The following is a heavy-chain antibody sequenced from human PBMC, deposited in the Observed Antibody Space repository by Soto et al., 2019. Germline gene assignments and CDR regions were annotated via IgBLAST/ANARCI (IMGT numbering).Heavy chain of an antibody. Sequence: GESLKISCKGSGYRFTSYWISWVRQMPGKGLEWMGRIDPSDSYTNYSPSFQGHVTISADKSISTAYLQWSSLKASDTAMYYCASDSSSWYDDAFDIWGQGTMVTVSS. J-gene: IGHJ3*02. D-gene: IGHD6-13*01. CDR2: IDPSDSYT. V-gene: IGHV5-10-1*01. CDR1: GYRFTSYW. CDR3: ASDSSSWYDDAFDI.